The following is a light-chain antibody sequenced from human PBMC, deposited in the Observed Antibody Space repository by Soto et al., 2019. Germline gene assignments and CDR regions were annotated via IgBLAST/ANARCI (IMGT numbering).Light chain of an antibody. CDR2: EVS. Sequence: QSALTQPASVYGSPGQSITISCTGTSRDFGAYDYASWYQQHPDKAPKLMIYEVSNRPSGVSNRFSGSKSVNTATLTISGLQADDEADYYCGSYTSSSTRVFGTGTKVTVL. V-gene: IGLV2-14*03. CDR3: GSYTSSSTRV. CDR1: SRDFGAYDY. J-gene: IGLJ1*01.